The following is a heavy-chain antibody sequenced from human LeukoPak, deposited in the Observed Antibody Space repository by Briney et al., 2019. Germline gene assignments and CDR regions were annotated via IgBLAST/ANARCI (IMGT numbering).Heavy chain of an antibody. CDR1: GFTFSSSA. V-gene: IGHV3-30*18. J-gene: IGHJ4*02. CDR3: AKDGKYYGSGSYIDY. D-gene: IGHD3-10*01. Sequence: PGGSLRLSCAASGFTFSSSAMHWVRQAPGKGLEWVAIISYDGTNKFYADSVKGRFTISRDNSKNMLCLQMNSLRAQDTAVYYCAKDGKYYGSGSYIDYWGQGTLVTVSS. CDR2: ISYDGTNK.